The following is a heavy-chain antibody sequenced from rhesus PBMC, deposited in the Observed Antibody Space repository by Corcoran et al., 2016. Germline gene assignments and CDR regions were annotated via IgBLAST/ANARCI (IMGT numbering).Heavy chain of an antibody. CDR1: GGSISSSNW. J-gene: IGHJ5-2*02. CDR2: IGGSSGMT. D-gene: IGHD6-31*01. CDR3: ARRDSSGWYSLDV. Sequence: QVQLQESGPGLVKPSETLSLTCVVSGGSISSSNWWTWIRQPPGKGLEWIGNIGGSSGMTYYYPSHKSRVTTSKDTSKNQLSLKLSSVTAADTAVYYCARRDSSGWYSLDVWGRGVLVTVSS. V-gene: IGHV4-65*02.